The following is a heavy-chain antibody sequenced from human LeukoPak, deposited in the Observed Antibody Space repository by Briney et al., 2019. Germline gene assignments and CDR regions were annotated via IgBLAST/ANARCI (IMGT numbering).Heavy chain of an antibody. CDR3: ARAYIVNTNGDNVYYYMDV. V-gene: IGHV1-69*06. J-gene: IGHJ6*03. CDR2: IIPLFDSP. Sequence: SVKVSCKASGGTFTFDTAGVTWVRQASGQRLEWLGGIIPLFDSPHYAPNFQGRLTITADRFSGVAYMDLSSLSSEDTAVYYCARAYIVNTNGDNVYYYMDVWGTGTTVTVSS. CDR1: GGTFTFDTAG. D-gene: IGHD5-24*01.